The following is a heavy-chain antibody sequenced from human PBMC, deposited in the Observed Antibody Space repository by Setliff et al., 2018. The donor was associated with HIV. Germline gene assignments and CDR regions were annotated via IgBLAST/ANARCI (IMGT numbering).Heavy chain of an antibody. V-gene: IGHV4-39*07. CDR3: ARDPKPSNYRLLWYFDF. Sequence: PSETLSLTCTVSGASISSSGYYWGWIRQPPGKGLEWIGTIYYSGSTYYNPSLKSRVTISVDTSKNQFSLKLSSVTAADTAVYYCARDPKPSNYRLLWYFDFWGQGTLVTVSS. J-gene: IGHJ4*02. CDR2: IYYSGST. D-gene: IGHD2-2*01. CDR1: GASISSSGYY.